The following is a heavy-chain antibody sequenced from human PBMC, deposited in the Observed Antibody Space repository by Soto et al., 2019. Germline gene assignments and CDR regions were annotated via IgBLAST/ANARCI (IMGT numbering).Heavy chain of an antibody. D-gene: IGHD3-3*01. Sequence: LSLTCTVSGGSISSYYWSWIRQPAGKGLEWIGRIYTSGSTNYNPSLKSRVTISVDTSKNQFSLKLTSVTAADTAVYYCARDVTDFWSGHEGMDVWGQGTTVTVSS. CDR3: ARDVTDFWSGHEGMDV. V-gene: IGHV4-4*07. CDR1: GGSISSYY. J-gene: IGHJ6*02. CDR2: IYTSGST.